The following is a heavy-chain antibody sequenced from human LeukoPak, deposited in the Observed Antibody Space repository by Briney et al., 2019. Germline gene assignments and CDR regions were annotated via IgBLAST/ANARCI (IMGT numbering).Heavy chain of an antibody. CDR1: GFSISSGYY. D-gene: IGHD1-1*01. CDR2: IHPSGTI. CDR3: AREAERRVVN. Sequence: SETLSLTCVVSGFSISSGYYWGWIRQPPGKGLEWIGNIHPSGTIFHNSSLNSRFTMSIDKSKNQFSLKLSSVTAADTAVYYCAREAERRVVNWGQGTLVTVSS. J-gene: IGHJ4*02. V-gene: IGHV4-38-2*02.